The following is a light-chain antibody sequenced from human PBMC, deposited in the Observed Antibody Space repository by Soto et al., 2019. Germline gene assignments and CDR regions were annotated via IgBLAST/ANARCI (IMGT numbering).Light chain of an antibody. CDR1: SSNIGAGFD. J-gene: IGLJ2*01. CDR2: VNT. CDR3: QSSDSSLSGVV. Sequence: QSALTQPPSVSGAPGQRVTISCTGSSSNIGAGFDVHWYQHLPGTAPKLLIYVNTNRPSGVPDRFSGSKSGTSASLAITGLQAEDEADYYCQSSDSSLSGVVFGGGTKVTVL. V-gene: IGLV1-40*01.